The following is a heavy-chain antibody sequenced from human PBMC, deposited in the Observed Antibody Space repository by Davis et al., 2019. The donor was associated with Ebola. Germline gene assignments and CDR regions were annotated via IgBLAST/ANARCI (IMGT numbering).Heavy chain of an antibody. Sequence: GESLKISCAVSGFNVRNNYLNWVRQAPGKGLQWVSVIYADGSTYYADSVKGRFTISRDTSKNTMFLQMTGLRVDDTAVYYCARDSDWGYRYGMDGWGQGTTVTVSS. D-gene: IGHD3-16*02. CDR1: GFNVRNNY. V-gene: IGHV3-53*01. CDR3: ARDSDWGYRYGMDG. CDR2: IYADGST. J-gene: IGHJ6*02.